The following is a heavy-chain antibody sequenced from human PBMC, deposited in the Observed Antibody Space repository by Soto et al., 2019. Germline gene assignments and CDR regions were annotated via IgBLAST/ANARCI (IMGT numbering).Heavy chain of an antibody. CDR2: IYYSGST. CDR1: GGSISSSSYY. Sequence: QLQLQESGPGLVKPSETLSLTCTVSGGSISSSSYYWGWIRQPPGKGLEWIGSIYYSGSTYYNPSLKSRVTISVDTSKNQFSLKLSSVTAADTAVYYCARLLNMVRGVIFESIDYWGQGTLVTVSS. V-gene: IGHV4-39*01. D-gene: IGHD3-10*01. J-gene: IGHJ4*02. CDR3: ARLLNMVRGVIFESIDY.